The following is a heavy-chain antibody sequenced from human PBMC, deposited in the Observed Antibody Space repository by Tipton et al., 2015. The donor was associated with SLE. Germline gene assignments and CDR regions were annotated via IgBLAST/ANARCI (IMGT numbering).Heavy chain of an antibody. V-gene: IGHV4-59*02. D-gene: IGHD1-1*01. CDR2: VCNSGSA. Sequence: TLSLTCTVSGASVSSFCWNWIRQSPGKGLEWIGCVCNSGSANYDPSLKSRVTISIDTSTNHFSLKLRSVTAADTAVYYCARSWNDAPPDLGYWGQGTLVTVSS. CDR1: GASVSSFC. J-gene: IGHJ4*02. CDR3: ARSWNDAPPDLGY.